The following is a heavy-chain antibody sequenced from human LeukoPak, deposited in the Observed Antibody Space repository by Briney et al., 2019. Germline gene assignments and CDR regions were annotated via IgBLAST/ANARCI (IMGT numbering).Heavy chain of an antibody. D-gene: IGHD6-25*01. CDR1: GYTFTNYA. Sequence: GASVKVSCKASGYTFTNYAINWVRQAPGQGLEWMGWISTYNGNTKYAQKSQGRVTMTTDTSTSTAYMELRSLRSDDTAVYYCARDPSNSSGWRAWGDYWGQGILVTVSS. CDR2: ISTYNGNT. J-gene: IGHJ4*02. CDR3: ARDPSNSSGWRAWGDY. V-gene: IGHV1-18*01.